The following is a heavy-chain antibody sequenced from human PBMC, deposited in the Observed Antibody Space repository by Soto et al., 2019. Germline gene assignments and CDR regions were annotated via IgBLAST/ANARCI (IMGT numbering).Heavy chain of an antibody. CDR3: AKTAAGGKNYYGMDV. CDR2: IYPGDSDT. Sequence: EVQLVQSGAEVKKPGESLKISCKGSGYSFTSYWIGWARQMPGKGLEWMGIIYPGDSDTRYSPSFQGQITISADKSISTAYLQWSSLKASDTAMYYCAKTAAGGKNYYGMDVWGQGTTVTVSS. CDR1: GYSFTSYW. J-gene: IGHJ6*02. V-gene: IGHV5-51*01. D-gene: IGHD6-13*01.